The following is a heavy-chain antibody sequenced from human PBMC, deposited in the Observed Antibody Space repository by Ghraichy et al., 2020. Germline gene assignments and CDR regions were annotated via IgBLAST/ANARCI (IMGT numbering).Heavy chain of an antibody. D-gene: IGHD3-3*02. CDR1: GFTFSTYW. J-gene: IGHJ4*02. CDR3: ARDVWEVLDRYFDS. Sequence: GSLRLSCEASGFTFSTYWMNWVRQAPGKGLEWVAKIKQDGSEKHYVDSVKGRFTISRDNAKNSLFLQMNSLRDEDTAVYYCARDVWEVLDRYFDSWGQGTLVTVSS. V-gene: IGHV3-7*03. CDR2: IKQDGSEK.